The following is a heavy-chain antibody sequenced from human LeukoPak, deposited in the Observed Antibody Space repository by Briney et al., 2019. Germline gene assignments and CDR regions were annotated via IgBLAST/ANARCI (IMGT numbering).Heavy chain of an antibody. D-gene: IGHD3-22*01. CDR3: ARVGDSSGYYYSFDFQH. Sequence: SVKVSCKASGGTFSSYAISWVRQAPGQGLEWMGRIIPIFGTANYAQKFQGRVTITTDESASTAYMELSSLRSEGTAVYYCARVGDSSGYYYSFDFQHWGQGTLVTVSS. V-gene: IGHV1-69*05. J-gene: IGHJ1*01. CDR1: GGTFSSYA. CDR2: IIPIFGTA.